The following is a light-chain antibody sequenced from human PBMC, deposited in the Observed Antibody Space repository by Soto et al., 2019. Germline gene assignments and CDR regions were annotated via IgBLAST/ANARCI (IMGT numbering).Light chain of an antibody. CDR3: QQYGDSPWT. J-gene: IGKJ1*01. CDR2: GAS. CDR1: QSVSSSY. Sequence: ETVLTQSPGTLSLSPGERATLSCRASQSVSSSYLAWYQQKPGQAPRLLIYGASSRATGLPDRFSGSGSGTDFTLTISRLEHEDFAVYYCQQYGDSPWTFGQGTRVEIK. V-gene: IGKV3-20*01.